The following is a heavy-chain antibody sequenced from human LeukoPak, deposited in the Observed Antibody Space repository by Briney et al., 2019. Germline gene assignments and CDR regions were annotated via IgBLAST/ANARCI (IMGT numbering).Heavy chain of an antibody. J-gene: IGHJ4*02. CDR3: ARGIGAAAHFDY. V-gene: IGHV3-48*03. Sequence: GGSLRLSCAASGFTFSSYEMNWVRQAPGKGLEWVSYISRSGSTIYCADSVKGRFTISRDNAKNSLYLQMNSLRAEDTAVYYCARGIGAAAHFDYWGQGTLVTVSS. CDR2: ISRSGSTI. CDR1: GFTFSSYE. D-gene: IGHD6-13*01.